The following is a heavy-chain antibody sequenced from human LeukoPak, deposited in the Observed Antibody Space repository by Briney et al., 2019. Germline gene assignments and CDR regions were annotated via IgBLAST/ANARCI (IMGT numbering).Heavy chain of an antibody. J-gene: IGHJ6*03. Sequence: PSETLSLTCTVSGGSISSYYWSWIRQPAGKGLEWIGRIYTSGSTNYNPSLKSRVTMSVDTSKNQFSLKLSSVTAADTAVYYRAGGVVPAATYYYYYYMDVWGKGTTVTVSS. V-gene: IGHV4-4*07. CDR1: GGSISSYY. D-gene: IGHD2-2*01. CDR2: IYTSGST. CDR3: AGGVVPAATYYYYYYMDV.